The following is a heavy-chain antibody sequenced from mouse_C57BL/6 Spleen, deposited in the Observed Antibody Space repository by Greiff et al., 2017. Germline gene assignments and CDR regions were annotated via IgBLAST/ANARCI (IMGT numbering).Heavy chain of an antibody. J-gene: IGHJ3*01. CDR3: AKNDYYGSSPSFAY. D-gene: IGHD1-1*01. V-gene: IGHV2-5*01. CDR1: GFSLTSYG. CDR2: IWRGGST. Sequence: VQLQQSGPGLVQPSQSLSITCTVSGFSLTSYGVHWVRQSPGKGLEWLGVIWRGGSTDYNAAFMSRLSITKDNSKSQVFFKMNSLQADDTAIYYCAKNDYYGSSPSFAYWGQGTLVTVSA.